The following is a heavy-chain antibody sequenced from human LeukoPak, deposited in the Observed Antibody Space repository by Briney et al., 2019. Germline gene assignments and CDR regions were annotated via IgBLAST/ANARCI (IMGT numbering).Heavy chain of an antibody. CDR3: ARHRSKWLQSSFDY. Sequence: SETLSLTCTVSGGSISSSSSYWGWIRQPPGKGLEWIGSIFYSGNTYDSPSLKSRVTISVDTSKNQFSLKLNSVTAADTAVYYCARHRSKWLQSSFDYWGQGTLVTVSS. CDR1: GGSISSSSSY. J-gene: IGHJ4*02. D-gene: IGHD5-24*01. CDR2: IFYSGNT. V-gene: IGHV4-39*01.